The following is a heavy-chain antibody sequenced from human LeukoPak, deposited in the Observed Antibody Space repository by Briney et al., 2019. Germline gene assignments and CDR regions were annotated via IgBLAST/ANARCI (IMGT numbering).Heavy chain of an antibody. CDR2: INADGFTI. CDR3: ARDLAVGRWPLWHFDL. CDR1: GFSFSAYW. V-gene: IGHV3-74*01. Sequence: GGFLRLSCEASGFSFSAYWMHWVRQGPGKGLVWVSRINADGFTIRYADSVKGRFTISRDNAKNTLYLQMNSLRAEDTAVYFGARDLAVGRWPLWHFDLWGRGTLVTVSS. D-gene: IGHD5-24*01. J-gene: IGHJ2*01.